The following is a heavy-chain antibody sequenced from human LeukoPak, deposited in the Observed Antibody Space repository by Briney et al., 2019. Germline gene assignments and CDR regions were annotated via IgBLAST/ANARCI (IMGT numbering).Heavy chain of an antibody. CDR1: GFTFSGSA. D-gene: IGHD3-22*01. CDR3: TRQGGFHYYDSSGYTLGY. Sequence: GGSLRLSCAASGFTFSGSAMHWVRQASGKGLEWVGRIRSKANSYATAYAASVKGRFTISRDDSKNTAYLQMNSLKTEDTAVYYCTRQGGFHYYDSSGYTLGYWGQGTLVTVSS. V-gene: IGHV3-73*01. J-gene: IGHJ4*02. CDR2: IRSKANSYAT.